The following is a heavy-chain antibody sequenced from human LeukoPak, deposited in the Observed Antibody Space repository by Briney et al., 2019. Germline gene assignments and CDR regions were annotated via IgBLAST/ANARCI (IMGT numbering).Heavy chain of an antibody. CDR1: GFIFNDFG. CDR3: VKDCLPAYSGQDAFDV. Sequence: GGSLRLSCVASGFIFNDFGMNWVRQAPGKGLEWVAVISYDGGDEYYADSVKGRFRISRDNSKKTLYLQMKSLRADDTAVYYCVKDCLPAYSGQDAFDVWRQGTMVTVSS. J-gene: IGHJ3*01. D-gene: IGHD5-12*01. V-gene: IGHV3-30*18. CDR2: ISYDGGDE.